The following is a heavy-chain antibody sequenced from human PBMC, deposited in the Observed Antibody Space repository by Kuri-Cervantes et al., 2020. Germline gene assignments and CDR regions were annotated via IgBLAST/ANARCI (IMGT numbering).Heavy chain of an antibody. CDR3: AKGVPAAMLSWFDP. CDR1: GYTFISYG. V-gene: IGHV1-3*01. CDR2: INAGNGNT. Sequence: ASVKVSCKASGYTFISYGISWVRQAPGQGLEWMGWINAGNGNTKYSQKFQGRVTITRDTSASTAYMELSSLRSEDTAVYYCAKGVPAAMLSWFDPWGQGTLVTVSS. J-gene: IGHJ5*02. D-gene: IGHD2-2*01.